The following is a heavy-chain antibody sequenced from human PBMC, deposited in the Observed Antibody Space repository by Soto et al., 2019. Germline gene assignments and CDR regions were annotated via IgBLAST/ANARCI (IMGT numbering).Heavy chain of an antibody. V-gene: IGHV1-3*01. D-gene: IGHD2-2*01. Sequence: QVPLVQSGTEVKKPGASVRVSCKASGYTFSNYAMHWVRQAPGQRLEWMGWINAGNGNTKYSQKFQGRVTITRDTSANIVYMEVSSLNSEDTAVFYCARAYCSFTSCPPGGYWGQGTLVTVSS. J-gene: IGHJ4*02. CDR1: GYTFSNYA. CDR2: INAGNGNT. CDR3: ARAYCSFTSCPPGGY.